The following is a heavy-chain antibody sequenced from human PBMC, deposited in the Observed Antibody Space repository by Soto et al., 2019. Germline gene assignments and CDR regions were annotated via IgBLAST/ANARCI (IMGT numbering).Heavy chain of an antibody. Sequence: GASVKVSCKTSGYTFTEYDLNWVRQAPGQGLEYMGWVSPENRNAGYAPQFRGRVSMTTDTSISTAYLELTNLTYEDTAVYYCARGFFYYGSGRFDPWGQGTLVTVSS. CDR1: GYTFTEYD. CDR3: ARGFFYYGSGRFDP. J-gene: IGHJ5*02. D-gene: IGHD3-10*01. V-gene: IGHV1-8*01. CDR2: VSPENRNA.